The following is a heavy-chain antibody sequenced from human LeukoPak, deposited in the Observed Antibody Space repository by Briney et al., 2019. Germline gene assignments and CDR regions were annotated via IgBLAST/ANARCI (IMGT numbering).Heavy chain of an antibody. CDR3: ARDFGITWAQYYFDY. CDR1: GFTFSSHP. J-gene: IGHJ4*02. D-gene: IGHD3-10*01. V-gene: IGHV3-30*04. CDR2: ISFDGSHK. Sequence: TGGSLRLSCAASGFTFSSHPMHWVRQAPGKGLEWVAVISFDGSHKYYADSVTGRFTISRDNSKNTLYLQMDGLRTDDTAMYYCARDFGITWAQYYFDYWGQGTLVTVSS.